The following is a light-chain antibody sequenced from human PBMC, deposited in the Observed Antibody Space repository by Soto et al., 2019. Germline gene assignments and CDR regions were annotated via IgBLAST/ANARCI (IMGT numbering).Light chain of an antibody. CDR3: QQGYSNPWT. J-gene: IGKJ1*01. CDR2: AAS. Sequence: DIQMTQSPSSLSASIGDRVTIICRASQTVNTYLHWYQQKPGKAPKLLIYAASNLQSGVPSRFSGSGSGTNFTLSLNSLQPEDFATYYCQQGYSNPWTFGQGTKVDIK. CDR1: QTVNTY. V-gene: IGKV1-39*01.